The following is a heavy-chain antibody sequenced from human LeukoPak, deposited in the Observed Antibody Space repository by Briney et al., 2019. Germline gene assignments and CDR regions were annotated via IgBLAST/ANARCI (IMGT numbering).Heavy chain of an antibody. CDR1: GFTFSRYA. D-gene: IGHD5-18*01. CDR3: ARVDTAMGSLDY. CDR2: VWYDGSNE. J-gene: IGHJ4*02. Sequence: GGSLRLYCAASGFTFSRYAMHWVRQAPGKGMEGVAIVWYDGSNENYVDSVKGRFTISRDNAKNTLYLQMNSLGAEDTAVYFCARVDTAMGSLDYWGQGILVTVSS. V-gene: IGHV3-33*01.